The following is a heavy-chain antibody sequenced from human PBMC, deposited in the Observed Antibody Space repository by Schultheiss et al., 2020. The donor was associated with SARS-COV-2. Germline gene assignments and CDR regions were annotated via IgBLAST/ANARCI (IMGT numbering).Heavy chain of an antibody. J-gene: IGHJ6*03. CDR3: ARDRRIRANIVVVVAPYYYYYMDV. CDR2: ISSSSSYI. V-gene: IGHV3-21*01. CDR1: GFTFSSYS. D-gene: IGHD2-15*01. Sequence: GGSLRLSCAASGFTFSSYSMNWVRQAPGKGLEWVSSISSSSSYIYYADSVKGRFTISRDNAKNSLYLQMNSLRAEDTAVYYCARDRRIRANIVVVVAPYYYYYMDVWGKGTTVTVSS.